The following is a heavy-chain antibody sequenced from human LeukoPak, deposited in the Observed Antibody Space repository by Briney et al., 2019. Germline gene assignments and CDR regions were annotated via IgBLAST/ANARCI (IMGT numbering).Heavy chain of an antibody. CDR3: AKTRPLDSSSWSHGDY. D-gene: IGHD6-13*01. CDR2: ISDSGGST. V-gene: IGHV3-23*01. Sequence: GGSLRLSCAASGFTFSNYAMSWVRQAPGKGLEWVSSISDSGGSTYYADSVKGRFTISRDNSKNTLYLQMNSLRAEDTAVYYCAKTRPLDSSSWSHGDYWGQGTLVTVSS. CDR1: GFTFSNYA. J-gene: IGHJ4*02.